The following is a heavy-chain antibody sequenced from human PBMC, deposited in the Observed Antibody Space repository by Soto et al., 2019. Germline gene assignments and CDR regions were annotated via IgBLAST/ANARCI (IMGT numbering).Heavy chain of an antibody. CDR3: DRERGGYGLFDS. Sequence: ALSLTCTVSGGTISNAPYSWSWIQQPPGRRLDWIGYIYPSGMPFYNPSIRSRVTISIERSNDQFSLILKSVTAADTAVYYCDRERGGYGLFDSGSQGTMLTHSS. CDR1: GGTISNAPYS. CDR2: IYPSGMP. J-gene: IGHJ4*02. D-gene: IGHD5-18*01. V-gene: IGHV4-30-2*01.